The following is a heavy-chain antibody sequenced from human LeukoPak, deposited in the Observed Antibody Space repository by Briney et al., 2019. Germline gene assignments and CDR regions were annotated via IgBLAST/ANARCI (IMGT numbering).Heavy chain of an antibody. J-gene: IGHJ5*02. CDR3: ARSEYYYDSSGYHNWFDP. D-gene: IGHD3-22*01. Sequence: PSETLSLTCTVSGGSISSYYWSWIRQPPGKGLEWIGYIYYSGSTNYNPSLKSRVTISVDTSKNQFSLKLSSVTAADTAVYYCARSEYYYDSSGYHNWFDPWGQGTLVTVSS. CDR1: GGSISSYY. V-gene: IGHV4-59*01. CDR2: IYYSGST.